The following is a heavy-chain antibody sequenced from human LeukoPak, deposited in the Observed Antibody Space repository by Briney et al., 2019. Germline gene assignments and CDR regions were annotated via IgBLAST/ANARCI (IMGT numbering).Heavy chain of an antibody. Sequence: SETLSLTCTVSGGSISSGDYYWSWIRQPPGKGLEWIGYIYYSGSTYYNPSLKSRVTISVDTSKNQFSLKLSSVTAADTAVYYCARVEGAGNSDYWGQGTLVTVSS. CDR1: GGSISSGDYY. CDR3: ARVEGAGNSDY. CDR2: IYYSGST. D-gene: IGHD6-19*01. J-gene: IGHJ4*02. V-gene: IGHV4-30-4*01.